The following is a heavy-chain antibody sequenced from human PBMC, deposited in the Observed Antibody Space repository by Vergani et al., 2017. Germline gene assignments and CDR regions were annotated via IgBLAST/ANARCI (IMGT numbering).Heavy chain of an antibody. Sequence: QVQLVQSGAEVKKPGSSVKVSCKASGGTFSSYAISWVRQAPGQGLEWMGGIIPSGGNTNHAQKFQGRVTMTRDTSTSTVYMELSSLRSEDTAVYYCARVYAGFCSGGSCYPDYWGQGTLVTVSS. J-gene: IGHJ4*02. CDR1: GGTFSSYA. CDR3: ARVYAGFCSGGSCYPDY. V-gene: IGHV1-69*06. D-gene: IGHD2-15*01. CDR2: IIPSGGNT.